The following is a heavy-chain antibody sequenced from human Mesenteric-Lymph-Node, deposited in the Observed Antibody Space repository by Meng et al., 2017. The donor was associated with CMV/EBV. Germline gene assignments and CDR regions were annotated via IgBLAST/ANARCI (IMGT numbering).Heavy chain of an antibody. Sequence: KASGGSFSSYAVSWVRQDPGQGLEWMGGIIPNFGTANYAQKCQGRVTITTDESTSTAYMELSSLRSEDTAVYYCARVRSIAAAGIFDYWGQGTLVTVSS. CDR2: IIPNFGTA. CDR3: ARVRSIAAAGIFDY. J-gene: IGHJ4*02. CDR1: GGSFSSYA. D-gene: IGHD6-13*01. V-gene: IGHV1-69*05.